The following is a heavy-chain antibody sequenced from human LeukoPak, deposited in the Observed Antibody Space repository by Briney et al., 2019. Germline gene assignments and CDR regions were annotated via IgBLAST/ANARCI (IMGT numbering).Heavy chain of an antibody. CDR2: INTDGSST. D-gene: IGHD1-14*01. Sequence: GGSLRLSCAASGFTFSSYWMHWVRQAPWKGLVWVSRINTDGSSTSYADSVKGRFTISRDNAKNTLYLQMNSLRAEDTAVYYCTHLSPPTGDAFDIWGQGTMVTVSS. CDR1: GFTFSSYW. J-gene: IGHJ3*02. CDR3: THLSPPTGDAFDI. V-gene: IGHV3-74*01.